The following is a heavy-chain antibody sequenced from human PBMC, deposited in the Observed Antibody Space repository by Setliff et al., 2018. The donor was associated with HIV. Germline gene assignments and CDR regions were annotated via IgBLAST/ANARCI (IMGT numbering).Heavy chain of an antibody. CDR1: GGSISSYY. CDR3: ARGVNFDY. V-gene: IGHV4-59*01. J-gene: IGHJ4*02. Sequence: SETLSLTCTVSGGSISSYYWSWIRQPPGKGLEWIGYIYYSGSTNYNTSLKSRVTISVDTYKNTFSLKLTSVTAADTAIYYCARGVNFDYWGQGTQVTVSS. CDR2: IYYSGST. D-gene: IGHD3-3*01.